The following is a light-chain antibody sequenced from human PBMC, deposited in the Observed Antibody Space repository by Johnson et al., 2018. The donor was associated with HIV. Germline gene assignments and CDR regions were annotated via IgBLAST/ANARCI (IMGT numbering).Light chain of an antibody. CDR3: GTWDSRLSVYV. CDR2: ESN. Sequence: QSVLTQPPSVSAAPGQRVTISCSGSSFNIGINFVSWYQQVPGTAPKLLICESNKRPSGIPNRFSGSKSGTSATLGLTGLQTGAEADYYCGTWDSRLSVYVFGTGTKVTVL. J-gene: IGLJ1*01. V-gene: IGLV1-51*02. CDR1: SFNIGINF.